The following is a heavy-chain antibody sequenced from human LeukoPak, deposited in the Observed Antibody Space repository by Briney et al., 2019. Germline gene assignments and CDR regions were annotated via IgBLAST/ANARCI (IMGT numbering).Heavy chain of an antibody. CDR1: GYSISSGYY. V-gene: IGHV4-38-2*01. D-gene: IGHD6-13*01. CDR3: ARGDPQQRFDY. Sequence: PSETLSLTCAVSGYSISSGYYWGWIRQPPGKGLEWIGSIYHSGSTYYNPSLKSRVTISVDTSKNQFSLKLSSVTAADTAVYYCARGDPQQRFDYWGQGTLVTVSS. J-gene: IGHJ4*02. CDR2: IYHSGST.